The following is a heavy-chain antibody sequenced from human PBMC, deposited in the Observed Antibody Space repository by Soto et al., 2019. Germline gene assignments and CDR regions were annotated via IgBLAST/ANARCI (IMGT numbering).Heavy chain of an antibody. D-gene: IGHD6-19*01. Sequence: GASVKVSCKASGGTFSSYAISWVRQAPGQGLEWMGGIIPIFGTANYAQKFQGRVTITADESTSTAYMELSSLRSEDTAVYYCARRIAVAENYYYGMDVWGQGTTVNVSS. CDR2: IIPIFGTA. CDR1: GGTFSSYA. J-gene: IGHJ6*02. CDR3: ARRIAVAENYYYGMDV. V-gene: IGHV1-69*13.